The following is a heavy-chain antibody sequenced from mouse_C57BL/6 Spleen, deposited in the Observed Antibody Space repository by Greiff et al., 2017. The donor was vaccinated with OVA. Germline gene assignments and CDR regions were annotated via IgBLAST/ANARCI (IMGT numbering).Heavy chain of an antibody. CDR1: GYAFSSSW. CDR2: IYPGDGDT. V-gene: IGHV1-82*01. D-gene: IGHD1-1*01. CDR3: ARWGTTVKDAMDY. Sequence: VKRVESGPELVKPGASVKISCKASGYAFSSSWMNWVKQRPGKGLEWIGRIYPGDGDTNYNGKFKGKATLTADKSSSTAYMQLSSLTSEDSAVYFCARWGTTVKDAMDYWGQGTSVTVSS. J-gene: IGHJ4*01.